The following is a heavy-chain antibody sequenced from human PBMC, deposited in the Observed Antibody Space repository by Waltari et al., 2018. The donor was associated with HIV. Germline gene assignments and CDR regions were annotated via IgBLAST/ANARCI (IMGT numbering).Heavy chain of an antibody. CDR1: GYFISSGYF. CDR3: ARIYDNTGYYFLDY. Sequence: QVQLQESGPGLMKPSETLSLTCAVSGYFISSGYFWGWIRQPPGKGLEWIGSVYHSGSTYYNPSLKSRVTISVDTSKNHFSLRLSSVTAADTAVYYCARIYDNTGYYFLDYWGQGTLVTVSS. D-gene: IGHD3-22*01. J-gene: IGHJ4*02. V-gene: IGHV4-38-2*01. CDR2: VYHSGST.